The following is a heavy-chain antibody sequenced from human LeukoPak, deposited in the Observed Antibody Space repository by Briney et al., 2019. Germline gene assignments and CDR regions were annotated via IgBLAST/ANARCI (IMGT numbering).Heavy chain of an antibody. CDR3: ARQDIVVVPADPGPLYYYYGMDV. CDR2: IYYSGST. V-gene: IGHV4-61*08. CDR1: GGSISSGDYY. Sequence: SETLSLTCTVSGGSISSGDYYWSWIRQPPGKGLEWIGYIYYSGSTNYNPSLKSRVTISVDTSKNQFSLKLSSVTAADTAVYYCARQDIVVVPADPGPLYYYYGMDVWGQGTTVTVSS. D-gene: IGHD2-2*01. J-gene: IGHJ6*02.